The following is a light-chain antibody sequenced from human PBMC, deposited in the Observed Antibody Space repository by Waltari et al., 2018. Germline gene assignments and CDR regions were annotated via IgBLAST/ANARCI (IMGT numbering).Light chain of an antibody. Sequence: EIVLTQSLGTLSLSPGERATPSCRASQRDPRNYLAWYQHKPGQAPRLLIYGASSRATGIPDRFSGSGSETDFTLTISRLEPEDFAVFFCQQHGTSPYTFGQGTKLEIK. V-gene: IGKV3-20*01. CDR3: QQHGTSPYT. CDR1: QRDPRNY. CDR2: GAS. J-gene: IGKJ2*01.